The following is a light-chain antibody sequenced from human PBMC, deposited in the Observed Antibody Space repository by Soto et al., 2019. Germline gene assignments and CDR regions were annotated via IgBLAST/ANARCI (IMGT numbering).Light chain of an antibody. V-gene: IGKV3-11*01. J-gene: IGKJ1*01. CDR3: QHRSTTPRT. Sequence: EIVLTQSPATLSLSPGERATLSCRASQSVSSNLAWYQQKPGQAPRLLIYDASNRATGIPARFSGSGSGTDFNLTISLLGPEDFVVYYRQHRSTTPRTFGPGTKVEIK. CDR1: QSVSSN. CDR2: DAS.